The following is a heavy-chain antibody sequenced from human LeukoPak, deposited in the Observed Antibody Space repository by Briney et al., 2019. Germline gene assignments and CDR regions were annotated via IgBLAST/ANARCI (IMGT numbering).Heavy chain of an antibody. CDR1: GFPFSDFH. Sequence: GGSLRPSCVGAGFPFSDFHMSWIRQAPGKGLEWVSYITSGGGFKYYADSVKGRFSISRDDSKNSVFLQMNSLRVEDTAVYYCARVRPGSSGSYYRTSWGQGTLVTVSS. CDR2: ITSGGGFK. V-gene: IGHV3-11*04. CDR3: ARVRPGSSGSYYRTS. J-gene: IGHJ4*02. D-gene: IGHD3-22*01.